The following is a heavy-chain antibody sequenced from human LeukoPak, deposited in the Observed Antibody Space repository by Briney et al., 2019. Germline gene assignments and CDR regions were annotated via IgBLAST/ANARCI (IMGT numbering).Heavy chain of an antibody. J-gene: IGHJ4*02. CDR2: ISYDGSNK. CDR1: GFTFSSYA. Sequence: GGSLRLSCAASGFTFSSYAMHWVRQAPGRGLEWVAVISYDGSNKYYADSVKGRFTISRDNSKNTLYLQMNSLRAEDTAVYYCASGPGKYRLRYWGQGTLVTVSS. D-gene: IGHD5-12*01. V-gene: IGHV3-30*04. CDR3: ASGPGKYRLRY.